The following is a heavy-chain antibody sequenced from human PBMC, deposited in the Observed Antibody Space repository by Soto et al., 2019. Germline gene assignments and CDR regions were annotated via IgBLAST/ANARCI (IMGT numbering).Heavy chain of an antibody. J-gene: IGHJ6*02. D-gene: IGHD1-7*01. CDR2: INPNSGGT. Sequence: ASVKVSCKASGYTFTSYDINWVRQAPGQGLEWMGWINPNSGGTNYAQKFQGRVTMTRDTSISTAYMELSRLRSDGTAVYYCARKLELRGSYYYYYDMDVWGQGTTVTVSS. CDR3: ARKLELRGSYYYYYDMDV. V-gene: IGHV1-2*02. CDR1: GYTFTSYD.